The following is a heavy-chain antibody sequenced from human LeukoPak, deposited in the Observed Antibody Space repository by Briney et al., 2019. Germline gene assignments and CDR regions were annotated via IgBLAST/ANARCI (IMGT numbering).Heavy chain of an antibody. CDR3: ARDRGHYDFWSGHDY. Sequence: AGGSLRLSCAASGFTFSSYAMHWVRQAPGKGLEWVAVISYDGSNKYYADSVKGRFTVSRDNSKNTLYLQMNSLRAEDTAVYYCARDRGHYDFWSGHDYWGQGTLVTVSS. J-gene: IGHJ4*02. CDR1: GFTFSSYA. D-gene: IGHD3-3*01. V-gene: IGHV3-30-3*01. CDR2: ISYDGSNK.